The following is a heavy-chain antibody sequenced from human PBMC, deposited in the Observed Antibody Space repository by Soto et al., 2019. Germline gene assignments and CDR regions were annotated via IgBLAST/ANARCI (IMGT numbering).Heavy chain of an antibody. CDR1: GFTFSSYS. V-gene: IGHV3-21*01. D-gene: IGHD2-2*02. Sequence: AGSLRLSCAASGFTFSSYSMNWVRQAPGKGLEWVSSISSSSSYIYYADSVKGRFTISRDNAKNSLYLQMNSLRAEDTAVYYCARDLDSTINQLPYPNLSSGMDVWGQGTTVTVSS. CDR3: ARDLDSTINQLPYPNLSSGMDV. J-gene: IGHJ6*02. CDR2: ISSSSSYI.